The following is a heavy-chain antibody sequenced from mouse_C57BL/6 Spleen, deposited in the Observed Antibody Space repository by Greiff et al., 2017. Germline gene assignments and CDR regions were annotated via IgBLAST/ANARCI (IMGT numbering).Heavy chain of an antibody. CDR3: ARAGIYYNNDAMDY. CDR1: GYTFTSYW. V-gene: IGHV1-55*01. J-gene: IGHJ4*01. CDR2: IYPGSGST. Sequence: QVQLQQPGAELVKPGASVKMSCKASGYTFTSYWITWVKQRPGQGLEWIGDIYPGSGSTNYNEKFKSKATLTVDTSSITAYMQLSSLTSEDSAVYYCARAGIYYNNDAMDYWGQGTSVTVSS. D-gene: IGHD2-5*01.